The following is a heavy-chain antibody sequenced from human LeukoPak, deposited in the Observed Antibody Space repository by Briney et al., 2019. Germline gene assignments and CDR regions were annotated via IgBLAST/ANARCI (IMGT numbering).Heavy chain of an antibody. CDR2: ISYDGSNK. Sequence: GGSLRLSCAASGFTFSDYGMHWVRQAPGKGLEWVAVISYDGSNKYYADSVKGRFTISRDNSKNTLYLQMNSLRAEDTAVYYCARVGLRPVAAAGNPPYYWGQGTLVTVSS. J-gene: IGHJ4*02. D-gene: IGHD6-13*01. CDR3: ARVGLRPVAAAGNPPYY. CDR1: GFTFSDYG. V-gene: IGHV3-30*19.